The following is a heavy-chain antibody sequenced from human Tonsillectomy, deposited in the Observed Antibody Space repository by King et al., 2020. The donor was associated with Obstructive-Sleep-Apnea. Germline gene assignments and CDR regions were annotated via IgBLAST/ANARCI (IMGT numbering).Heavy chain of an antibody. V-gene: IGHV4-34*01. CDR2: INHSGST. CDR1: GGSFSGYY. CDR3: ARRYYGSGSYSPFDY. Sequence: VQLQQWGAGLLKPSETLSLTCAVYGGSFSGYYWSWIRQPPGKGLEWIGEINHSGSTNYNPSLKSRVTMLVDTSKNQFSLNLSSLTAADTAVYYCARRYYGSGSYSPFDYWGQGNLVTVSS. D-gene: IGHD3-10*01. J-gene: IGHJ4*02.